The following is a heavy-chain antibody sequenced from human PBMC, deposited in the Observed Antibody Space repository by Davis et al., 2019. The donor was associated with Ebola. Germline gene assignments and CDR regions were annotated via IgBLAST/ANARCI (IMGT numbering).Heavy chain of an antibody. J-gene: IGHJ4*02. CDR2: IRSKANSYAT. V-gene: IGHV3-73*01. D-gene: IGHD6-19*01. CDR1: GFTFSGSA. CDR3: AKGHSSGWYFFDY. Sequence: GESLKISCAASGFTFSGSAMHWVRQASGKGLEWVGRIRSKANSYATAYAASVKGRFTISRDDSKNTAYLQMNSLRAEDTAVYYCAKGHSSGWYFFDYWGQGTLVTVSS.